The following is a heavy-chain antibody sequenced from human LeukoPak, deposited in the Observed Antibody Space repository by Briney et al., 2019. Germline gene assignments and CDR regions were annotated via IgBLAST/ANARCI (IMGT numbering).Heavy chain of an antibody. D-gene: IGHD3-10*01. V-gene: IGHV1-3*01. J-gene: IGHJ4*02. Sequence: GASVKVSCKASGYTFTSYAMHWVRQAPGQRLEWMGWINAGNGNTKYSQKFQGRVTITRDTSTSTVYMELSSLRSEDTAVYYCARDYHGSGSLTTFDYWGQGTLVTVSS. CDR1: GYTFTSYA. CDR2: INAGNGNT. CDR3: ARDYHGSGSLTTFDY.